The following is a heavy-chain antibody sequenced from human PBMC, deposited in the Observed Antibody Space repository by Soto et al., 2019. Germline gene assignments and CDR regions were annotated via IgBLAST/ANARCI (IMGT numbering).Heavy chain of an antibody. V-gene: IGHV3-9*01. CDR1: GFTFDDYA. Sequence: LRLSCAASGFTFDDYAMYWVRQAPGKGLEWVSGISWNSGIIGYADPVKGRFTISRVNAKNSRYLQVYSLRAEYKALYHCAIGVDSSSWYSAFDIWGQGTMVTVAS. CDR3: AIGVDSSSWYSAFDI. CDR2: ISWNSGII. D-gene: IGHD6-13*01. J-gene: IGHJ3*02.